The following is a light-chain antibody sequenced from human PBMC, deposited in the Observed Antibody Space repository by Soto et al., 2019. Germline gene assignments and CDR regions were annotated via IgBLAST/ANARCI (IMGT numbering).Light chain of an antibody. J-gene: IGKJ1*01. Sequence: DIQVTQSPPTLSASVGDIVTITCRASQTISTWMAWYQQKPGKAPKLLIYAASSLQSGVPSRFSGSGSGTDFTLTISSLQPEDFATYYCQQSYSTPWTFGQGTKVDIK. CDR1: QTISTW. CDR2: AAS. V-gene: IGKV1-39*01. CDR3: QQSYSTPWT.